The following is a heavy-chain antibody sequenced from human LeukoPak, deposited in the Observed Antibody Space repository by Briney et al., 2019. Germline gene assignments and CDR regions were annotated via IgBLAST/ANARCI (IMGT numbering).Heavy chain of an antibody. CDR2: TYYRSKWYN. V-gene: IGHV6-1*01. Sequence: PSQTLSLTCAISGVSFSSNSAAWNWIRQSPSRGLEWLGRTYYRSKWYNDYALSVKSRITIYPDTSRNQFSLQLNSVTPEDTAVYYCASGYYTPDYWGQGTLVTVSS. D-gene: IGHD3-3*01. CDR3: ASGYYTPDY. CDR1: GVSFSSNSAA. J-gene: IGHJ4*02.